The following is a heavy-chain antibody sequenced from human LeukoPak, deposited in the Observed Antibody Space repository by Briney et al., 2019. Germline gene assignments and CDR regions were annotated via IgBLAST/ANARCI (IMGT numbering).Heavy chain of an antibody. CDR1: GFTFSSYA. J-gene: IGHJ4*02. CDR3: ARSRAGVWYFDY. Sequence: GRSLRLSCAASGFTFSSYAMHWVRQAPGKGLEWVAVISYDGSNKYYADSVKGRFTISRDNSKNTLYLQMNSLRAEDTAVYYCARSRAGVWYFDYWGQGTLVTVPS. CDR2: ISYDGSNK. V-gene: IGHV3-30*04. D-gene: IGHD3-10*01.